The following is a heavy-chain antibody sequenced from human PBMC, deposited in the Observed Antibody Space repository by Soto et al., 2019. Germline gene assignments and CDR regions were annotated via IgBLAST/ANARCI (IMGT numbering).Heavy chain of an antibody. J-gene: IGHJ4*02. CDR3: ARDVSPTY. Sequence: QVQLQESGPGLVKPSETLSLTCIVSGDSISPYYWTWIRQPPGKGLEWIGHIYYSGSPNYNPSLXSXVXXSMDTSKSQFSLKLSSVTAADTAVYYCARDVSPTYWGQGMLVTVSS. CDR1: GDSISPYY. CDR2: IYYSGSP. V-gene: IGHV4-59*01.